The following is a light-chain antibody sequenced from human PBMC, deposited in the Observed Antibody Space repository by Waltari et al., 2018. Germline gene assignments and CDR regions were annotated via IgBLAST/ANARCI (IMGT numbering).Light chain of an antibody. CDR1: SSDVGGYNY. Sequence: QSALTQPASVSGSPGQSITISCTGTSSDVGGYNYVYWYQQHPGKAPKLRIFDVSHRPSGVSNRFSGSKSGNTASLTISGLQAEDEADYYCSSYIGSSTLELFGGGTSLTVL. CDR2: DVS. V-gene: IGLV2-14*03. J-gene: IGLJ2*01. CDR3: SSYIGSSTLEL.